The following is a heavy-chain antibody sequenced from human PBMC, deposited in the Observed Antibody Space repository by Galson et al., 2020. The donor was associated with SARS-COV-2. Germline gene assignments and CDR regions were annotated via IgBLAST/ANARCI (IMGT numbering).Heavy chain of an antibody. V-gene: IGHV2-5*02. D-gene: IGHD3-10*01. Sequence: KMSGPTLVKPTPTLTLTCNFSGFSLSDTGVGVGWIRQPPGQALEWLALIYWDDDKRYRPSLKSRLTITKDTSKNQVVLTMANMDPVDTGTYYCAHKPPGGPVADAFDVWGRGTLVTVSS. CDR3: AHKPPGGPVADAFDV. J-gene: IGHJ3*01. CDR1: GFSLSDTGVG. CDR2: IYWDDDK.